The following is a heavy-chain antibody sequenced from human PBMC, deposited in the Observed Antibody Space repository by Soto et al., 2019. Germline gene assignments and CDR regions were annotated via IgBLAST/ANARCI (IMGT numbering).Heavy chain of an antibody. D-gene: IGHD3-22*01. V-gene: IGHV4-31*03. CDR2: IYYSGST. CDR3: ARDEYYYDSSGAAAFEI. CDR1: GGSISSGGYY. Sequence: SETLSLTCTVSGGSISSGGYYWSWIRQHPGKGLEWIGYIYYSGSTYYNPSLKSRVTISVDTSKNQFSLKLSSVTAADTAVYYCARDEYYYDSSGAAAFEIWGQGTMVTVSS. J-gene: IGHJ3*02.